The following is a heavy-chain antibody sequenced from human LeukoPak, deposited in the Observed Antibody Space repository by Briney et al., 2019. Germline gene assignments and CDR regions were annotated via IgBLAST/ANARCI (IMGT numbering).Heavy chain of an antibody. CDR2: IRSKANSYAT. CDR1: GFAFSGSA. V-gene: IGHV3-73*01. J-gene: IGHJ4*02. CDR3: TRRYYYDSSGSYQGDY. D-gene: IGHD3-22*01. Sequence: AGGSLRLSCVASGFAFSGSAMHWVRRASGKGLEWVGRIRSKANSYATSYAASVNGRFTISRDDSKNTAYLQMNSLKTEDTAVYYCTRRYYYDSSGSYQGDYWGQGTLVTVSS.